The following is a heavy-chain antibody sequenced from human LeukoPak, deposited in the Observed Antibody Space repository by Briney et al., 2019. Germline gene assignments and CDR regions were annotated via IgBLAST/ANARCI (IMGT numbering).Heavy chain of an antibody. CDR1: GFTFSSYA. D-gene: IGHD3-22*01. V-gene: IGHV3-23*01. CDR3: AKDHVPGYYYDSSGF. Sequence: PGGSLRLSCAASGFTFSSYAMSWVRQAPGKGLEWVSAISGSGGSTYYADSVKGRFTISRDNSKNTLYLQMNSLRAEDTAVYYCAKDHVPGYYYDSSGFWGQGTLVTVSS. J-gene: IGHJ4*02. CDR2: ISGSGGST.